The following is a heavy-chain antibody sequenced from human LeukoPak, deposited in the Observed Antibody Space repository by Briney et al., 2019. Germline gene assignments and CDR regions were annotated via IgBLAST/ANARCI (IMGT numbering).Heavy chain of an antibody. CDR1: GYSISSGHY. V-gene: IGHV4-38-2*01. Sequence: PSETLSLTCAVSGYSISSGHYWGWIRQPPGKGLEWIGSIYHSGSTYYNPSLKSRVTISVDTSKNQFSLKLSSVTAADTAVYYCARINRQQLVLDYWGQGTLVTVSS. CDR3: ARINRQQLVLDY. CDR2: IYHSGST. D-gene: IGHD6-13*01. J-gene: IGHJ4*02.